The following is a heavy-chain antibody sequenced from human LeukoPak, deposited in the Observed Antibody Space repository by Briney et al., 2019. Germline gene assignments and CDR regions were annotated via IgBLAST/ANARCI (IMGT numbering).Heavy chain of an antibody. V-gene: IGHV3-7*01. CDR2: IKQDGSEK. CDR1: GFTFSSYW. J-gene: IGHJ4*02. CDR3: ARIWSERGYSGYPPDY. Sequence: PGGSLRLSCAASGFTFSSYWMSWVRQAPGKGLEWVANIKQDGSEKYYVDSVKGRFTISRDNAKNSLYLQMNSLRAEDTAVYYCARIWSERGYSGYPPDYWGQGTLVTVSS. D-gene: IGHD5-12*01.